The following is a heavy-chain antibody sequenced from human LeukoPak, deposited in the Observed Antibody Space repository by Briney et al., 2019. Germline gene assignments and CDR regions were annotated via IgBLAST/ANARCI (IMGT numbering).Heavy chain of an antibody. CDR2: VDHTGST. Sequence: SETLSLTCSVSDDSITMYYWTWIRQPPGKGLEWIGYVDHTGSTNFNPSLNGRVSISRDTTNNLFSLKLSSVTAADTAVYYCARDAGWYHYYYYMDVWGKGTTVTVSS. CDR1: DDSITMYY. D-gene: IGHD6-19*01. J-gene: IGHJ6*03. V-gene: IGHV4-59*01. CDR3: ARDAGWYHYYYYMDV.